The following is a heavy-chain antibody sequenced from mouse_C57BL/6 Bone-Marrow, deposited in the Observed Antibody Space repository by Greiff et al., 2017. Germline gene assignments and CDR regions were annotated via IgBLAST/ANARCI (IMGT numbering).Heavy chain of an antibody. CDR3: ARHQDMDY. Sequence: DVKLVESGGDLVKPGGSLKLSCAASGFTFSSYGMSWVRQTPDKRLEWVATISSGGSYTYYPDSVKGRFTISRDNAKNTLYLQMSSLKSEDTAMYYCARHQDMDYWGQGTSVTVSS. V-gene: IGHV5-6*02. CDR1: GFTFSSYG. CDR2: ISSGGSYT. J-gene: IGHJ4*01.